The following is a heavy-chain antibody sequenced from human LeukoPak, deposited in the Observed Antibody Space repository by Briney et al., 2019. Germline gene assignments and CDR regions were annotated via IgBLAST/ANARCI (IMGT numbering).Heavy chain of an antibody. CDR2: ISGSGGST. CDR3: AKMPAYLLWFGELLSFFDY. D-gene: IGHD3-10*01. Sequence: GGSLRLTCAASGFTFSSYAMSWVRQAPGKGLEWVSAISGSGGSTYYADSWKGRFTISRDNSKNTRYLQMNSLRAEDTAVYYCAKMPAYLLWFGELLSFFDYWGQGTLVTVSS. J-gene: IGHJ4*02. V-gene: IGHV3-23*01. CDR1: GFTFSSYA.